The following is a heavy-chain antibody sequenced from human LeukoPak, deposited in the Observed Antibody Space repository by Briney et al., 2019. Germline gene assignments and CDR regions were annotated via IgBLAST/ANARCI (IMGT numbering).Heavy chain of an antibody. CDR2: IWYDGSNK. D-gene: IGHD6-13*01. CDR3: ARGFPGYSSSWYLDY. CDR1: GFTFSSYG. V-gene: IGHV3-33*01. J-gene: IGHJ4*02. Sequence: HAGGSLRLSCAASGFTFSSYGMHWVRQAPGKGLEWVAVIWYDGSNKYYADSVKGRFTISRDNSKNTLYLQMNSLRAEDTAVYYCARGFPGYSSSWYLDYWGQGTLVTVSS.